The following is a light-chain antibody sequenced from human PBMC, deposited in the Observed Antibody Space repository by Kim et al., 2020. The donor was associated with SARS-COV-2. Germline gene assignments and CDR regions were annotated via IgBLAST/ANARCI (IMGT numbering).Light chain of an antibody. Sequence: LSPGERATLSCRASQSVSTSLALYQHKSGQAPRLLIFGATNRASGIPDRFSGSGSGTDFTLTISRLEPEDFALYYCQQYGSSPLTFGGGTKVDIK. V-gene: IGKV3-20*01. CDR3: QQYGSSPLT. CDR2: GAT. CDR1: QSVSTS. J-gene: IGKJ4*01.